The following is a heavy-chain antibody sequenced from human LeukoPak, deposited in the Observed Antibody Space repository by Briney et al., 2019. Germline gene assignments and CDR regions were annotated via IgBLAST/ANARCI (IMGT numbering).Heavy chain of an antibody. Sequence: SGTLSLTCAVSGGSISSSNWWSWVRQPPGKGLEWIGEIYHSGSTNYNPSLKSRVTVSVDKSENQFSLKLSSVTAADTAVYYCARVGSSWYVSDYWGQGTLVTVSS. V-gene: IGHV4-4*02. CDR1: GGSISSSNW. CDR2: IYHSGST. D-gene: IGHD6-13*01. CDR3: ARVGSSWYVSDY. J-gene: IGHJ4*02.